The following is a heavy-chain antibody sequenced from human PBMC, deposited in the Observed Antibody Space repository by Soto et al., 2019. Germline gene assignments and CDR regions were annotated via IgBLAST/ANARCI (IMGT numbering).Heavy chain of an antibody. Sequence: LRLSCAASGFTFSSYSMNWVRQAPGKGLEWVSYISSSTSTIYYADSVKGRFTVSRDNAKNSLYLQMDSLRDEDTAVYFCARDVPYSSSFRPLDYWGQGTLVTVSS. CDR2: ISSSTSTI. V-gene: IGHV3-48*02. D-gene: IGHD6-6*01. CDR3: ARDVPYSSSFRPLDY. J-gene: IGHJ4*02. CDR1: GFTFSSYS.